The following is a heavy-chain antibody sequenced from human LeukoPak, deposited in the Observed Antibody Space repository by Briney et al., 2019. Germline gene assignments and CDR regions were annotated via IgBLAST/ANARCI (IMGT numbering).Heavy chain of an antibody. D-gene: IGHD6-13*01. CDR1: GYSFTSYW. V-gene: IGHV5-51*01. CDR2: IYPGDSDT. Sequence: GESLKISCKGSGYSFTSYWIGWVRQMPGKGLEWMGIIYPGDSDTRYSPSFQGQVTISADKSISTAYLQWSSLKASDTAMYYCARTRGSSWSSFRKSWFDPWGQGTLVTVSS. J-gene: IGHJ5*02. CDR3: ARTRGSSWSSFRKSWFDP.